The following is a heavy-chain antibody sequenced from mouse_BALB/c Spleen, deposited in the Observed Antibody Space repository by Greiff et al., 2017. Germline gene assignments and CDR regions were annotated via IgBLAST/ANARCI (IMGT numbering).Heavy chain of an antibody. D-gene: IGHD1-1*01. CDR2: IYPYNGGT. Sequence: EVQLQQSGPELVKPGASVKISCKASGYTFTDYNMHWVKQSHGKSLEWIGYIYPYNGGTGYNQKFKSKATLTVDNSSSTAYMELRSLTSEDSAVYYCARPLYYGSSYWYFDVWGAGTTVTVSS. J-gene: IGHJ1*01. CDR1: GYTFTDYN. V-gene: IGHV1S29*02. CDR3: ARPLYYGSSYWYFDV.